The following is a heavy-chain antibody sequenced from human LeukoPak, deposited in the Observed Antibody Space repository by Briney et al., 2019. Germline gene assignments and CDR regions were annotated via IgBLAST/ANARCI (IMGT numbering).Heavy chain of an antibody. V-gene: IGHV3-23*01. CDR2: ISGSGGST. CDR1: GFTFSSYG. J-gene: IGHJ6*03. D-gene: IGHD5-12*01. CDR3: VRRSGYDNYYYYYYMDV. Sequence: GGSLRLSCAASGFTFSSYGMSWVRQAPGKGLEWVSAISGSGGSTYYADSVKGRFTISRDNAKNSLYLQMNSLRAEDTAVYYCVRRSGYDNYYYYYYMDVWGKGTTVTVSS.